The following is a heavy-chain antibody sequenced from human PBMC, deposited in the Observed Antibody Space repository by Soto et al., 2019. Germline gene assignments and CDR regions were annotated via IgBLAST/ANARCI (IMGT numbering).Heavy chain of an antibody. V-gene: IGHV3-23*01. D-gene: IGHD3-22*01. Sequence: GWSLRLSCAASVFIFSGYAMGWVRPAPGKGLERVSAIGGSGGSTYYADSVKGRFTISRDNSKKTLDLQLNSMRFLDTALYYFSEHREVGVNGLRFDYWGQGALVRVYS. CDR2: IGGSGGST. J-gene: IGHJ4*02. CDR1: VFIFSGYA. CDR3: SEHREVGVNGLRFDY.